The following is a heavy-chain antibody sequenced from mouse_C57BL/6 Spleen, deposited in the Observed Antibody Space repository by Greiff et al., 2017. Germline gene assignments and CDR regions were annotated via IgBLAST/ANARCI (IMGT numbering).Heavy chain of an antibody. CDR3: ASPPRGYWYFDV. J-gene: IGHJ1*03. Sequence: QVQLQQSGPGLVQPSQSLSITCTVSGFSLTSYGVHWVRQSPGKGLEWLGVIWSGGSTDYNAAFISRLSISKDNSKSQVFFKMNSLQADDTAIYYCASPPRGYWYFDVWGTGTTVTVSS. CDR2: IWSGGST. CDR1: GFSLTSYG. D-gene: IGHD2-10*02. V-gene: IGHV2-2*01.